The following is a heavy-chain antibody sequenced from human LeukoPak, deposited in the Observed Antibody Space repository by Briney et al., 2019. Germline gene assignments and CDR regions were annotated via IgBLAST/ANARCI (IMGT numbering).Heavy chain of an antibody. J-gene: IGHJ4*02. Sequence: GGSLRLSCAASGFTFNTYFMNWVRQAPGKGLEWVAYTSSSSSYIYYADSVKGRFTISRDNAKNSLYLQMNNLRAEDTAVYYCARDSYYDSSDYYPCFDYWGQGTLVTVSS. CDR3: ARDSYYDSSDYYPCFDY. V-gene: IGHV3-21*01. CDR1: GFTFNTYF. CDR2: TSSSSSYI. D-gene: IGHD3-22*01.